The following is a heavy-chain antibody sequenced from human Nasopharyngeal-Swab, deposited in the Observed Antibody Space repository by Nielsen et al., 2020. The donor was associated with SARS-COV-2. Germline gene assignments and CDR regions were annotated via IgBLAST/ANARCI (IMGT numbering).Heavy chain of an antibody. V-gene: IGHV3-11*05. J-gene: IGHJ4*02. CDR3: ARVAWDIVVVVAAGAPDY. Sequence: GESLKISCAASGFTFSEYYMSWIRQAPGKGLEWVSYISSSSSYTNYADSVKGRFTISRDNAKNSLYLQMNSLRAEDTAVYYCARVAWDIVVVVAAGAPDYWGQGTLVTVSS. CDR2: ISSSSSYT. D-gene: IGHD2-15*01. CDR1: GFTFSEYY.